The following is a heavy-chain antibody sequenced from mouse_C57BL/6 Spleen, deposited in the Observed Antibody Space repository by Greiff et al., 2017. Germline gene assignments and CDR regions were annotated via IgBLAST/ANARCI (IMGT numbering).Heavy chain of an antibody. CDR3: TREEDYGSSLDY. D-gene: IGHD1-1*01. V-gene: IGHV5-9-1*02. CDR1: GFTFSSYA. CDR2: ISSGGDYI. Sequence: EVKLMESGEGLVKPGGSLKLSCAASGFTFSSYAMSWVRQTPEKRLGWVAYISSGGDYIYYADTVKGRFTISRDNARNTLYLQMSSLKSEDTAMDYCTREEDYGSSLDYWGQGTTLTVSA. J-gene: IGHJ2*01.